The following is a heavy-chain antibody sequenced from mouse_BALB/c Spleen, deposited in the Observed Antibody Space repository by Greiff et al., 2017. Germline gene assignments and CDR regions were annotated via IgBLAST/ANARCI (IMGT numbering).Heavy chain of an antibody. J-gene: IGHJ3*01. V-gene: IGHV2-2*02. Sequence: QVQLKESGPGLVQPSQSLSITCTVSGFSLTSYGVHWVRQSPGKGLEWLGVIWSGGSTDYNAAFISRLSISKDNSKSQVFFKMNSLQANDTAIYYCARGYGNYSPWFAYWGQGTLVTVSA. CDR3: ARGYGNYSPWFAY. CDR2: IWSGGST. D-gene: IGHD2-1*01. CDR1: GFSLTSYG.